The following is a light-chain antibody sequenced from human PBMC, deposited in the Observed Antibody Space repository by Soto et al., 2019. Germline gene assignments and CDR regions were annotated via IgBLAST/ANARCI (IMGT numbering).Light chain of an antibody. CDR2: DSS. CDR1: QSVDTF. V-gene: IGKV3-11*01. CDR3: QQRSNWPIT. J-gene: IGKJ5*01. Sequence: ETALTQSPATLSLSPGEIATLSCRASQSVDTFLAWYQQKPGQAPRLLIYDSSTRATGFPDRFSGSGSGTDFTLTISSLEPEDFAVYYCQQRSNWPITFGQGTRLEI.